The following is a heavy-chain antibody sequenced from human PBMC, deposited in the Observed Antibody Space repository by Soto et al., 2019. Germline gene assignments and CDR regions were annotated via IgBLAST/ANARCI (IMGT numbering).Heavy chain of an antibody. CDR2: ISAYNGNT. V-gene: IGHV1-18*01. D-gene: IGHD2-8*02. J-gene: IGHJ5*02. Sequence: GASVKGSCKASGYTLTSYGVGWVRQAPGQGLEWMGWISAYNGNTNYAQKLQGRVTMTTDTSTSTAYMELRSLRSDDTAVYYCARDIAGGWFDPWGQGTLVTVSS. CDR1: GYTLTSYG. CDR3: ARDIAGGWFDP.